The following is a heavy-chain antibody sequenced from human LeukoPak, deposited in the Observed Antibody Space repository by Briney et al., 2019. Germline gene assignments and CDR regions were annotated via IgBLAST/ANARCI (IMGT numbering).Heavy chain of an antibody. D-gene: IGHD3-9*01. Sequence: SETLSLTCTVSGGSLSSYYWSWIRQPPGKGLEWVGYIYYSGSTNYNPSLKSRVTISVDTSKNRYSLKLSSVTAADTAVYYCAMGLRYFDWLLPFDYWGQGTLVTVSS. CDR2: IYYSGST. CDR3: AMGLRYFDWLLPFDY. J-gene: IGHJ4*02. V-gene: IGHV4-59*01. CDR1: GGSLSSYY.